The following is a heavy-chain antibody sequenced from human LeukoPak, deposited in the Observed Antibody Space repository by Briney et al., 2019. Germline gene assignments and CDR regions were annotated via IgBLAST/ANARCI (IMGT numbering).Heavy chain of an antibody. V-gene: IGHV1-69*05. Sequence: ASVKVSCKASGGTFISYAISWVRQAPGQGLEWMGRIIPIFGTANYAQKFQGRVTITTDESTSTAYMELSSLRSEDTAVYYCARNYGDYFAYMDVWGKGTTVTVSS. CDR1: GGTFISYA. J-gene: IGHJ6*03. CDR2: IIPIFGTA. D-gene: IGHD4-17*01. CDR3: ARNYGDYFAYMDV.